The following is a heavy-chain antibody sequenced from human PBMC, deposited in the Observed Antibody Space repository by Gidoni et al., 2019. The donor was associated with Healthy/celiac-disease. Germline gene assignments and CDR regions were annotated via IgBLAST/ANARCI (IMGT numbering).Heavy chain of an antibody. CDR1: GFTFSSYW. Sequence: EVQLVESGGGLVQPGGSLRLSCDASGFTFSSYWMSWVRQAPVKGLEWVANIKQDGSEKYYVDSVKGRFTISRDNAKNSLYLQRNSLRAEDTAVYYCARDKGLTGYFFDYWGQGTLVTVSS. CDR2: IKQDGSEK. D-gene: IGHD3-9*01. V-gene: IGHV3-7*01. CDR3: ARDKGLTGYFFDY. J-gene: IGHJ4*02.